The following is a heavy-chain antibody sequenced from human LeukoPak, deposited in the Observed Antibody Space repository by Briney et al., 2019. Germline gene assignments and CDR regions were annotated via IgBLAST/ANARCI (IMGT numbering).Heavy chain of an antibody. J-gene: IGHJ6*03. D-gene: IGHD3-3*01. CDR1: GGSFSGYY. CDR2: INHSGST. Sequence: PSETLSLTCAVYGGSFSGYYWSWIRQPPGKGLEWIGEINHSGSTNYNPSLKSRVTISVDTFKNQFSLKLSSVTAADTAVYYCARRVTIFGVVTKYYYYMDVWGKGTTVTVSS. CDR3: ARRVTIFGVVTKYYYYMDV. V-gene: IGHV4-34*01.